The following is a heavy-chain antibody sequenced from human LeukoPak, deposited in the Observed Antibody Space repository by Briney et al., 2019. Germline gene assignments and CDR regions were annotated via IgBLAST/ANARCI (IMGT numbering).Heavy chain of an antibody. Sequence: GRSLRLPCAASGFTFTHYAMHWVRQTPGKGLEWVAVIFYDGTIQYYSDSVRGRLIVSRDNPKNTLYLQMNSPRAEDTAVYYCASSMWDCSGTPCYERFDYWGPGTLVTVSS. CDR1: GFTFTHYA. CDR3: ASSMWDCSGTPCYERFDY. V-gene: IGHV3-30*03. J-gene: IGHJ4*02. CDR2: IFYDGTIQ. D-gene: IGHD2-2*01.